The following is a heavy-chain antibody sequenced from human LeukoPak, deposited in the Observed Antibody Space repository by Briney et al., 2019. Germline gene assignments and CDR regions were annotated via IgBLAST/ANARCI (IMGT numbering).Heavy chain of an antibody. D-gene: IGHD3-10*01. CDR1: GLTFTNYA. Sequence: PGGSLRLSCVASGLTFTNYAMSWVRQPPGKGLEWVSAISATGATTRYADSVKGRFTISRDNSKNTLFLRMNSLRVEDTATYYCARGKSDSGDYPIFDCWGQGTLVTVSS. J-gene: IGHJ4*02. CDR3: ARGKSDSGDYPIFDC. V-gene: IGHV3-23*01. CDR2: ISATGATT.